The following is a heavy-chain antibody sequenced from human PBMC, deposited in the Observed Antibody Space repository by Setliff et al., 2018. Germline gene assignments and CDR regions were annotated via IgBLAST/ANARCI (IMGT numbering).Heavy chain of an antibody. J-gene: IGHJ3*01. V-gene: IGHV1-18*01. CDR2: ISPNTGNT. Sequence: ASVKVSCKASGYTFSGSGISWVRQAPGQGLEWMGWISPNTGNTFYAPQFQGRVIMTTDTSTNTAYMELRSLRSDDTAVYYCAISSLSICSGGSCPNAFDVWGQGTMVTVS. CDR3: AISSLSICSGGSCPNAFDV. CDR1: GYTFSGSG. D-gene: IGHD2-15*01.